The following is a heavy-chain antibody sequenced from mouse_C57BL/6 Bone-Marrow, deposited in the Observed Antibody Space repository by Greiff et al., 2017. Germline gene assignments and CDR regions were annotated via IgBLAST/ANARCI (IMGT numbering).Heavy chain of an antibody. J-gene: IGHJ1*03. CDR1: GYTFTSYW. Sequence: QVQLQQPGAELVKPGASVKMSCKASGYTFTSYWITWVKQRPGQGLEWIGDIYPGSGSTNYNEKFKSKATLTVDTSSSTAYMQLSSLTSEDSAVYYCAREEYYGSSYWYFDVWGTGTTVTVSS. D-gene: IGHD1-1*01. CDR3: AREEYYGSSYWYFDV. V-gene: IGHV1-55*01. CDR2: IYPGSGST.